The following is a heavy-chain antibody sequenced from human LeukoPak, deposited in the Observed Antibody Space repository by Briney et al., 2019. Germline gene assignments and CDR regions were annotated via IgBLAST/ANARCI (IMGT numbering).Heavy chain of an antibody. CDR3: VGYSSSWYYFDY. D-gene: IGHD6-13*01. CDR2: IYSGGST. CDR1: GFTVRSNH. J-gene: IGHJ4*02. V-gene: IGHV3-53*01. Sequence: GGSLRLSCAASGFTVRSNHMSWVRQAPGKGLEWVSVIYSGGSTYYADSVKGRFTISRDNSKNTLHLQMNSLRAEDTAVYYCVGYSSSWYYFDYWGQGTLVTVSS.